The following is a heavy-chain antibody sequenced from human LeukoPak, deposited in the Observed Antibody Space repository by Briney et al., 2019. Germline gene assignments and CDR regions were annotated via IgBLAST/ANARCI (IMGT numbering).Heavy chain of an antibody. V-gene: IGHV4-34*01. CDR1: GGSFSGYY. CDR3: ARGPNYVWGSYRYKYFDY. D-gene: IGHD3-16*02. J-gene: IGHJ4*02. CDR2: INHSGNT. Sequence: PSETLSLTCAVYGGSFSGYYWSWIRQPPGKGLEWIGEINHSGNTNYNPSLKSRVTISVDTSKNQFSLKLSSVTAADTAVYYCARGPNYVWGSYRYKYFDYWGQGTLVTVSS.